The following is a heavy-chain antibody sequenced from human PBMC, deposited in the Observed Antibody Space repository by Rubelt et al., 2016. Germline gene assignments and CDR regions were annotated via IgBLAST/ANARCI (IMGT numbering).Heavy chain of an antibody. CDR3: ARAGPLAGHKYYFDY. CDR1: GGSFSGYY. Sequence: QVQLQQWGAGLLKPSETLSLTCAVYGGSFSGYYWSWIRQPPGKGLEWIGEINHSGSTNYNPSLKVRVTISVDTSKNQFSLKLSSVTAADTAVYYCARAGPLAGHKYYFDYWGQGTLVTVSS. V-gene: IGHV4-34*01. J-gene: IGHJ4*02. CDR2: INHSGST. D-gene: IGHD6-19*01.